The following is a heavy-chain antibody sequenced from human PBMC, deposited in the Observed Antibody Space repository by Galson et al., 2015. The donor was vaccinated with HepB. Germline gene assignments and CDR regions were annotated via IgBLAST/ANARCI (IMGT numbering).Heavy chain of an antibody. CDR1: GFTFSSYG. CDR3: AKERMRSGSYIQSFYHYGMPV. CDR2: ISYDGGNK. Sequence: SLRLSCAASGFTFSSYGMHWVRQAPGKGLEWVAVISYDGGNKYYGDSVKGRFTISRDNAQNTLHLQMNSLRGEDAGVYYCAKERMRSGSYIQSFYHYGMPVWGQGTTVTVSS. D-gene: IGHD1-26*01. V-gene: IGHV3-30*18. J-gene: IGHJ6*02.